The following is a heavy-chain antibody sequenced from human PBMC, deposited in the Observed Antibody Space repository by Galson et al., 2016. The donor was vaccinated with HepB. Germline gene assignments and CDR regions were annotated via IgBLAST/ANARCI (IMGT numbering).Heavy chain of an antibody. J-gene: IGHJ6*02. CDR3: ARAVGLTMVRGVGYGMDV. D-gene: IGHD3-10*01. Sequence: SLRLSCAASGFTFSSYSMNWVRQAPGKGLEWVSYISSSSNTIYYADSVKGRFTISRDTAKNSLYLQMNSLRDEDTAVYYCARAVGLTMVRGVGYGMDVWGQGTTVTVSS. V-gene: IGHV3-48*02. CDR2: ISSSSNTI. CDR1: GFTFSSYS.